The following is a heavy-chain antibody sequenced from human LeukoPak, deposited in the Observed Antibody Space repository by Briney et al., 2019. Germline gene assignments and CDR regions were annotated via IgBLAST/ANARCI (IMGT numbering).Heavy chain of an antibody. V-gene: IGHV3-74*01. CDR3: ATKQWLARATDS. Sequence: PGGSLRLSCAPSGVTFSEYGWLWVRQAPGKGLESVSRINTDGTVTTYADSVKGRFTVSRDNADNTMFLQMNSVRDEDTAVYHCATKQWLARATDSWGQGTPVTVSS. CDR2: INTDGTVT. CDR1: GVTFSEYG. J-gene: IGHJ4*02. D-gene: IGHD6-19*01.